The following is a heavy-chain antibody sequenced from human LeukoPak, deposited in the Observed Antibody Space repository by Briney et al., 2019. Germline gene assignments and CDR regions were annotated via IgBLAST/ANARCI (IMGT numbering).Heavy chain of an antibody. Sequence: PGGSLRLSCAASGFTFSSFPMSWVRQAPGKGLEWVSSISGSAGSTGYADSVKGQLTISRDNSKNTLYLQMNSLRAEDTAVYYCAKDLGGPPAFDFWGQGTLVAVSS. V-gene: IGHV3-23*01. D-gene: IGHD3-16*01. CDR2: ISGSAGST. CDR3: AKDLGGPPAFDF. J-gene: IGHJ4*02. CDR1: GFTFSSFP.